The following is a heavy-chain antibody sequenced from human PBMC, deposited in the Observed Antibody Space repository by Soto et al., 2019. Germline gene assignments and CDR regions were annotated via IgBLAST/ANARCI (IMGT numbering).Heavy chain of an antibody. CDR1: GFTFSSYG. J-gene: IGHJ5*02. D-gene: IGHD4-17*01. V-gene: IGHV3-48*02. CDR2: ISSSSSTI. Sequence: GGSLRLSCAASGFTFSSYGMHWVRQAPGKGLEWVSYISSSSSTIYYADSVKGRFTISRDNAKNSLYLQMNSLRDEDTAVYYCARDQTYGDYGDWFDPWGQGTLVTVSS. CDR3: ARDQTYGDYGDWFDP.